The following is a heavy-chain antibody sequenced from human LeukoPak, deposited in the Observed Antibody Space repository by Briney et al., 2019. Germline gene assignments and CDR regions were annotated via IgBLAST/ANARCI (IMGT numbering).Heavy chain of an antibody. D-gene: IGHD3-10*01. CDR2: MSGYGGDI. CDR1: GFTLTTAA. Sequence: GESLKISCSVSGFTLTTAAMSWVRQTPGKGLEWVSAMSGYGGDIYYADPVKGRFTISRDNAKNTLYLQMSNLRADDSAIYYCAKGGLNFGSLYFDSWGQGTLLTVSS. J-gene: IGHJ4*02. V-gene: IGHV3-23*01. CDR3: AKGGLNFGSLYFDS.